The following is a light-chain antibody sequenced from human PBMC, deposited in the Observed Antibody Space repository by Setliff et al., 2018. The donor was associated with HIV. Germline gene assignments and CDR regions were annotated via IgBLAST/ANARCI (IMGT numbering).Light chain of an antibody. CDR3: AAWDDSVSGLYV. V-gene: IGLV1-47*01. J-gene: IGLJ1*01. Sequence: QSVLTQPPSASGTPGQRVTISCSGSSSNIGINYVYWYQQLPGTAPKLLIYSNNQRPSGVPDRFSGSKSGTSASLAISGLRSEDEADCYCAAWDDSVSGLYVFGAGTKVTVL. CDR2: SNN. CDR1: SSNIGINY.